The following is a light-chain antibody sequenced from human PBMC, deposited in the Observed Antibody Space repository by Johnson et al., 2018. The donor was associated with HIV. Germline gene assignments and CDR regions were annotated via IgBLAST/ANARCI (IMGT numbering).Light chain of an antibody. V-gene: IGLV1-51*01. CDR3: GTWDNSRNVYV. CDR1: SSNIGNNY. Sequence: QSVLTQPPSVSAAPGQKVTISCSGSSSNIGNNYVSWYQQLPHTAPKLLISDNDKRPSGIPDRFSGSKSGASATLDITGLQPGDEADYYCGTWDNSRNVYVFGTGTKFTVL. J-gene: IGLJ1*01. CDR2: DND.